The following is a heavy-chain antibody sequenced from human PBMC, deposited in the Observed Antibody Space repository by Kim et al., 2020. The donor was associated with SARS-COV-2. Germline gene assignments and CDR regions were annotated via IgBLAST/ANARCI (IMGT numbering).Heavy chain of an antibody. J-gene: IGHJ5*02. CDR1: GFTFSSYW. Sequence: GGSLRLSCAASGFTFSSYWMHWVRQAPGKGLVWVSGINSDGSSTSYADSVKGRFTISRDNAKNTLYLQMNSLRAEDTAVYYCARDRSYYYGSGPWWFDPWGQGTLVTVSS. V-gene: IGHV3-74*01. D-gene: IGHD3-10*01. CDR3: ARDRSYYYGSGPWWFDP. CDR2: INSDGSST.